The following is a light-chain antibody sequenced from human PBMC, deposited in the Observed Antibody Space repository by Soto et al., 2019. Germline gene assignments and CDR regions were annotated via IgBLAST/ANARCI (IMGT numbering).Light chain of an antibody. CDR3: QQYFDNSIT. CDR2: WAS. Sequence: DIVMTQSPDSLAVSLGERATMNCKSSQSVLYSSNNKTYLALYQQKPRQPPKLLIYWASIRASGVPDRFSGSGSGTDFTLNTSSLQAEGVPVYSCQQYFDNSITFGQGARLDIK. J-gene: IGKJ5*01. V-gene: IGKV4-1*01. CDR1: QSVLYSSNNKTY.